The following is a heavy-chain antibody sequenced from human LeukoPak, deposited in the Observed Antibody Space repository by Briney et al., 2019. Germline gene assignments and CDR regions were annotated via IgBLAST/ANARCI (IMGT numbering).Heavy chain of an antibody. V-gene: IGHV4-38-2*01. CDR3: ARHKDKSSAYYPFDH. D-gene: IGHD3-22*01. J-gene: IGHJ4*02. CDR2: IHDSGGA. CDR1: GYSISSGYY. Sequence: PSETLPLTCAVSGYSISSGYYWGWIRQPPGKGLEWIGSIHDSGGAFYNPSLKSRVTISVDTSKNHLSLKLRSVTAADTAVYYCARHKDKSSAYYPFDHWGQGTLVTVSS.